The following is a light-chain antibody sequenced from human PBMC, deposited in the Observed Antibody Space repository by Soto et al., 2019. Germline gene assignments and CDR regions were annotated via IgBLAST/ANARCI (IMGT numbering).Light chain of an antibody. CDR2: KAS. V-gene: IGKV1-5*03. CDR3: QQYNSLWT. CDR1: QSISSW. Sequence: DIQMTQSPSTLSASVGDRVTITCRAGQSISSWLAWYQQKPGKAPKLLIYKASSLESGVPSRFSGSGSGTEFTLTISSLQPDDFATYYCQQYNSLWTFGQGTKVAIK. J-gene: IGKJ1*01.